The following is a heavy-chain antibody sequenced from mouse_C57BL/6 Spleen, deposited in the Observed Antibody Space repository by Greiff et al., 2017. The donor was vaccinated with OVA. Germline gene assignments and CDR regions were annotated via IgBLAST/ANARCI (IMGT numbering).Heavy chain of an antibody. CDR2: INPNYGTT. CDR3: ARGNYYGSSYPHFDY. D-gene: IGHD1-1*01. CDR1: GYSFTDYN. J-gene: IGHJ2*01. Sequence: VQLQQSGPELVKPGASVKISCKASGYSFTDYNMNWVKQSNGKSLEWIGVINPNYGTTSYNQKFKGKATLTVDQSSSTAYMQLNSLTSEDSAVYDCARGNYYGSSYPHFDYWGQGTTLTVSS. V-gene: IGHV1-39*01.